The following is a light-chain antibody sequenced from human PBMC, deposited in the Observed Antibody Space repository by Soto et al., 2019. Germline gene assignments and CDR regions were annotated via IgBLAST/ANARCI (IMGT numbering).Light chain of an antibody. CDR2: DVT. CDR1: SSDVGGYNY. J-gene: IGLJ2*01. V-gene: IGLV2-14*03. Sequence: QSALTQPASVSGSPGQSITISCTGTSSDVGGYNYVSWYQQHPGKAPKVMIYDVTNRPSGVSNRFSGSKSGNTASLTISGLQAEDEADYYCSSYTYSSSHVIFGGGTKLTVL. CDR3: SSYTYSSSHVI.